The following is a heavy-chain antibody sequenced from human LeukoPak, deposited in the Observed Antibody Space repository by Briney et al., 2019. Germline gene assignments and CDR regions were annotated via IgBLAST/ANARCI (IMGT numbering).Heavy chain of an antibody. V-gene: IGHV4-59*01. J-gene: IGHJ5*02. CDR2: ISYSGST. D-gene: IGHD3-22*01. CDR3: AREPGFDSSGYLNWFDP. CDR1: GGSISSYY. Sequence: SETLSLTCTVSGGSISSYYWSWIRQPPGKGLEWIAGISYSGSTKYNPSRKSRVTISEDTSKNQLSLKLSSVTAADTAVYYCAREPGFDSSGYLNWFDPWGQGTLVTVSS.